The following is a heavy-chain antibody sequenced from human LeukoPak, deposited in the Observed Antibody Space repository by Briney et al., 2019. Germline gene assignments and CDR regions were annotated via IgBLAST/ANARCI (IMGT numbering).Heavy chain of an antibody. CDR3: ARADCSSSTCYLRRSWFDH. V-gene: IGHV3-21*01. CDR1: GFTLSYFD. J-gene: IGHJ5*02. CDR2: ISTSSRCI. Sequence: GGSLRLSCAASGFTLSYFDMNWVRQAPGKGLEWVSSISTSSRCIYYKDSVRGRFTISRDDAKNSLHLEMNSLRAEDTAVYYCARADCSSSTCYLRRSWFDHWGQGTLVTVSS. D-gene: IGHD2-2*01.